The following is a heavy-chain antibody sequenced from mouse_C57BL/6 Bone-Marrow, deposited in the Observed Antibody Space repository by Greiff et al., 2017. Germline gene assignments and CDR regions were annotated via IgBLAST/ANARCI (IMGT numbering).Heavy chain of an antibody. CDR1: GFNIKDDY. CDR3: TPGFAY. Sequence: EVKLVESGAELVRPGASVKLSCTASGFNIKDDYMHWVKQRPEQGLEWIGWIDPENGDTEYASKFQGKATITVDTSSNTAYLQLSSLTSEDTAVYYCTPGFAYWGQGTLVTVSA. J-gene: IGHJ3*01. V-gene: IGHV14-4*01. CDR2: IDPENGDT.